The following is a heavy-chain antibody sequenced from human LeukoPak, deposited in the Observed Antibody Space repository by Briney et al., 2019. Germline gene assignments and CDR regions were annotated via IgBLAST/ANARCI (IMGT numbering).Heavy chain of an antibody. J-gene: IGHJ4*02. V-gene: IGHV4-4*07. D-gene: IGHD3-16*02. CDR3: AREGGSYRLFDY. CDR1: GGSISSYY. CDR2: IYTSGNT. Sequence: SETLSLTCTVSGGSISSYYWSWIRQPAGKGLEWIGRIYTSGNTNYNSSLKSRVTMSVDTSKNQVSLKLNSVTAADTAVYYCAREGGSYRLFDYWGQGTLVTVSS.